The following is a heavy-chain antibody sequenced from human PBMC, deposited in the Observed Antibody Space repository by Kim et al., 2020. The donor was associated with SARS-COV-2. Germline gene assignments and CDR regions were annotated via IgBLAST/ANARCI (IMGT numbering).Heavy chain of an antibody. CDR3: ARDPGEWLQFRPSDAFDI. CDR2: IYYSGST. CDR1: GGSISSSSYY. D-gene: IGHD5-12*01. V-gene: IGHV4-39*07. Sequence: SETLSLTCTVSGGSISSSSYYWGWIRQPPGKGLEWIGSIYYSGSTYYNPSLKSRVTISVDTSKNQFSLKLSSVTAADTAVYYCARDPGEWLQFRPSDAFDIWGQGTMVTVSS. J-gene: IGHJ3*02.